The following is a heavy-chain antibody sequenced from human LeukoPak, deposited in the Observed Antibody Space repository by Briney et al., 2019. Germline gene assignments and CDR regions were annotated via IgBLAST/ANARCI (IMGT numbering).Heavy chain of an antibody. CDR1: GFTFSSYA. CDR2: IGGRTSST. Sequence: GGSLRLSCAASGFTFSSYAMSWVRQAPGKGPEWVSTIGGRTSSTFYADSVKGRFTISRDNSKNTLYLQMNSLRAEDTAVYYCAKGSWELSPTYFDYWGQGTLVTVSS. CDR3: AKGSWELSPTYFDY. V-gene: IGHV3-23*01. J-gene: IGHJ4*02. D-gene: IGHD1-26*01.